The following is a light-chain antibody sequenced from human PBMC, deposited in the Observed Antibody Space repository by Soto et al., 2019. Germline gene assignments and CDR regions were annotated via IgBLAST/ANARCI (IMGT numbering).Light chain of an antibody. CDR3: SSTKICIQPAV. CDR2: DGS. J-gene: IGLJ1*01. Sequence: QFGLTHPPAGRGPPRKSYTIFCTGTNSDVGGYNYVSWYQQHPGSAPKLMIYDGSSRPSGVSNRFSGSKSGNTASLTISGLQAEDEADNYWSSTKICIQPAVFG. CDR1: NSDVGGYNY. V-gene: IGLV2-14*03.